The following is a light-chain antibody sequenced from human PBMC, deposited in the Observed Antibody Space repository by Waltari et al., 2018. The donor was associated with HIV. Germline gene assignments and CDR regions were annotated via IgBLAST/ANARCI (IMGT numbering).Light chain of an antibody. Sequence: QSPLTQPASVSASPGQSLTISCTGTSSDVGGYNYVSWYQQHPGKAPKLMIYDVSNRPSGVSNRFSGSKSGNTASLTISGLQAEDEADYYCSSYTSSSPYAFGTGTKVTVL. J-gene: IGLJ1*01. CDR3: SSYTSSSPYA. CDR1: SSDVGGYNY. CDR2: DVS. V-gene: IGLV2-14*03.